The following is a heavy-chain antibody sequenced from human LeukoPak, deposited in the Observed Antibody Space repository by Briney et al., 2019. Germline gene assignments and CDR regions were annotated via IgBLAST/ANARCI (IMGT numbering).Heavy chain of an antibody. CDR1: GGSISSGSYY. CDR2: IYTSGST. CDR3: ARGTVIAAAGPGTDPSNWFDP. V-gene: IGHV4-61*02. Sequence: SETLSLTCTVSGGSISSGSYYWSWIRQPAGKGLEWIGRIYTSGSTNYNPSLKSRVTISVDTSKNQFSLKLSSVTAADTAVYYCARGTVIAAAGPGTDPSNWFDPWGQGTLVTVSS. J-gene: IGHJ5*02. D-gene: IGHD6-13*01.